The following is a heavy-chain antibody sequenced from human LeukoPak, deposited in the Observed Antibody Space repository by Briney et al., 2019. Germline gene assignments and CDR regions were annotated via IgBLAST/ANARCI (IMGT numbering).Heavy chain of an antibody. CDR2: IYTSGST. CDR1: GGSISSYY. V-gene: IGHV4-4*09. D-gene: IGHD2-21*02. CDR3: ARQEVVTAMSWFDP. J-gene: IGHJ5*02. Sequence: SETLSLTCTVSGGSISSYYWSWIRQPPGKGLEWIGYIYTSGSTNYNSSLKSRVTISVDTSKNQFSLKLSSVTAADTAVYYCARQEVVTAMSWFDPWGQGTLVTVSS.